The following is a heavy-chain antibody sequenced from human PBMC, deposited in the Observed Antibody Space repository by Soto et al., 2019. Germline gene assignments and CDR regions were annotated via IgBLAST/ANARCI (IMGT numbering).Heavy chain of an antibody. Sequence: QVQLQQWGAGLLKPSETLSLTCAVYGGSFSGYYWSWIRQPPGKGLEWIGEINHSGSTNYNPSLKSRVTISVDTSKNQFSLKLSSVTAADTAVYYCARRAKDSRGLGYFQHWGQGTLVTVSS. D-gene: IGHD2-15*01. V-gene: IGHV4-34*01. CDR3: ARRAKDSRGLGYFQH. CDR2: INHSGST. J-gene: IGHJ1*01. CDR1: GGSFSGYY.